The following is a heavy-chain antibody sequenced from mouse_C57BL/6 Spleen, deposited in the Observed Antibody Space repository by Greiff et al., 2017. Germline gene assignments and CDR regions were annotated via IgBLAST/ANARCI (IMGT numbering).Heavy chain of an antibody. J-gene: IGHJ3*01. CDR1: GYTFTCYW. Sequence: QVQLQQPGAELVKPGASVKMSCKASGYTFTCYWITWVKQRPGQGPEWIGVIYPGSGSTNYNQQFKSKATLTVGSSSSTAYMQLSSLTSEDSAVYYCAREDYDYDGLRFAYWGQGTLVTVSA. V-gene: IGHV1-55*01. CDR3: AREDYDYDGLRFAY. CDR2: IYPGSGST. D-gene: IGHD2-4*01.